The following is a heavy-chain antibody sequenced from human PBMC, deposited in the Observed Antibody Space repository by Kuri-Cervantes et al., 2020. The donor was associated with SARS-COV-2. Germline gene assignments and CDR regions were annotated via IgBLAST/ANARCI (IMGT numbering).Heavy chain of an antibody. D-gene: IGHD3-10*01. Sequence: ASVKVSCKASGYTFTSYGISWVRQAPGQGLEWMGWISAYNGNTNYAQKFQGRVTMTRNTSISTAYMELSSLRSEDTAVYYCARAAPNYYGSGRPLDCWGQGTLVTVSS. CDR1: GYTFTSYG. J-gene: IGHJ4*02. CDR3: ARAAPNYYGSGRPLDC. CDR2: ISAYNGNT. V-gene: IGHV1-18*01.